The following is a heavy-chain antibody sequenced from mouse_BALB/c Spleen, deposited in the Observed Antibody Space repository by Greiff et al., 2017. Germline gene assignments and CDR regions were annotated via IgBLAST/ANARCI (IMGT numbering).Heavy chain of an antibody. J-gene: IGHJ3*01. CDR1: GFTFSSYG. CDR2: INSNGGST. D-gene: IGHD3-1*01. CDR3: AREGLAWFAY. Sequence: DVKLQESGGGLVQPGGSLKLSCAASGFTFSSYGMSWVRQTPDKRLELVATINSNGGSTYYPDSVKGRFTISRDNAKNTLYLQMSSLKSEDTAMYYCAREGLAWFAYWGQGTLVTVSA. V-gene: IGHV5-6-3*01.